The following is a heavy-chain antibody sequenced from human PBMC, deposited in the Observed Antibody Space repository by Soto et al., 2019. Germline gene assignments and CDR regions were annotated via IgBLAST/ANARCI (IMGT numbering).Heavy chain of an antibody. CDR3: ARVGVPFAGLRLGELSSHFDY. CDR2: IKKDGSEK. V-gene: IGHV3-7*01. Sequence: PGGSLRLSCAASGFTFSNYWMSWVRQAPGKGLEWVANIKKDGSEKYYADSVKGRFTISRDNSKNTLYLQMNSLRAEDTAVYYCARVGVPFAGLRLGELSSHFDYWGQGTLVTVSS. J-gene: IGHJ4*02. CDR1: GFTFSNYW. D-gene: IGHD3-16*02.